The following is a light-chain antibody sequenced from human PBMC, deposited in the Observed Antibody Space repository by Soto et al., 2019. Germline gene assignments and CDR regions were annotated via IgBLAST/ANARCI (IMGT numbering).Light chain of an antibody. Sequence: DIQMTQSPSSLSASVGDRVTITCRASQGISDYLAWYQRKPGKVPKLLIYAASTLQSGVPSRFSGRGSGTDFTLTISSLQPEDVATYYCQKYNSAPWTFGQGTKVEIK. CDR2: AAS. CDR1: QGISDY. J-gene: IGKJ1*01. CDR3: QKYNSAPWT. V-gene: IGKV1-27*01.